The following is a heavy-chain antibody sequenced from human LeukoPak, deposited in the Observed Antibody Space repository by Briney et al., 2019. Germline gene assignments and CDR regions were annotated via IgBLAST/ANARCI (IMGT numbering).Heavy chain of an antibody. V-gene: IGHV4-30-2*01. D-gene: IGHD7-27*01. CDR2: IYHSGST. CDR3: ARDLGASWGDASDI. CDR1: GGSISSGGYS. J-gene: IGHJ3*02. Sequence: SETLSLTCAVSGGSISSGGYSWSWIRQPPGKGLEWIGYIYHSGSTYYNPSLKSRVTISVDRSKNQFSLKLSSVTAADTAVYYCARDLGASWGDASDIWGQGTMVTVSS.